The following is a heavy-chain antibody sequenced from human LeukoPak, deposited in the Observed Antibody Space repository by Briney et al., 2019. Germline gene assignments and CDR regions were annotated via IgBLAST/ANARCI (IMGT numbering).Heavy chain of an antibody. CDR1: GFTFTSSA. D-gene: IGHD5-24*01. CDR2: IVVGSGNT. CDR3: AALVEMATTLPDY. Sequence: SVKVSCKASGFTFTSSAVQWVRQARGQRLEWIGWIVVGSGNTNYAQKFQERVTITRDMSTSTAYMELSSLRSEDTAVYYRAALVEMATTLPDYWGQGTLVTVSS. V-gene: IGHV1-58*01. J-gene: IGHJ4*02.